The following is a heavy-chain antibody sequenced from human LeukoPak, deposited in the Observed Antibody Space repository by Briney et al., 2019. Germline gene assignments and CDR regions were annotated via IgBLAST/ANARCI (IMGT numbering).Heavy chain of an antibody. CDR3: ATAGIVVDLGDAFDI. V-gene: IGHV1-24*01. CDR2: FDPEDGET. J-gene: IGHJ3*02. Sequence: GASVKVSCKVSGYTLTELSMHWVRQAPGKGLEWMGGFDPEDGETIYAQKFQGRDTMTEDTSTDTAYMELSSLRSEDTAVYYCATAGIVVDLGDAFDIWGQGTMVTVSS. D-gene: IGHD3-22*01. CDR1: GYTLTELS.